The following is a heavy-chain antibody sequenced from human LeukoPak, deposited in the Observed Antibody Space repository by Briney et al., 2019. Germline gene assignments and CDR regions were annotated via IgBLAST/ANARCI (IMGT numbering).Heavy chain of an antibody. Sequence: PSETLSLTCTVSGGSISTYYWSWIRQPPGKGLEWIGYIDNSGNTNYNPSLKSRVTISVDTSKNQFSVNLNSVTAADTAVYYCARISAAGTSFDYWGQGTQVTVSS. J-gene: IGHJ4*02. CDR1: GGSISTYY. D-gene: IGHD6-13*01. V-gene: IGHV4-59*08. CDR2: IDNSGNT. CDR3: ARISAAGTSFDY.